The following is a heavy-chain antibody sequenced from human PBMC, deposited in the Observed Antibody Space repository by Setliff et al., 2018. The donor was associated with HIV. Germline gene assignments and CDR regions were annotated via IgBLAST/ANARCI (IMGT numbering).Heavy chain of an antibody. V-gene: IGHV1-69*13. Sequence: SVKVSCKASGGTFSNHAVSWVRQAPGRGLEWVGGIIPLFGTVNYAQRLQGRVTATADESTTTAYLELRSLISEDTAVYYCAIDGAGGWLRPMPDYWGQGTLVTVSS. CDR1: GGTFSNHA. CDR2: IIPLFGTV. CDR3: AIDGAGGWLRPMPDY. D-gene: IGHD5-12*01. J-gene: IGHJ4*02.